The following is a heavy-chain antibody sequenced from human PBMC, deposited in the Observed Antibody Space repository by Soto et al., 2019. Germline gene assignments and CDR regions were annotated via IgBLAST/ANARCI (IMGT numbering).Heavy chain of an antibody. D-gene: IGHD2-2*01. Sequence: GGSLRLSCAASGFTFSSYAMSWVRQAPGKGLEWVSAISGSGGSTYYADSVKGRFTITRDNSKNTLYLQMNSLRAEDTAVYYCAKDGCSSTSCHDYWGQGTLVTVSS. J-gene: IGHJ4*02. CDR3: AKDGCSSTSCHDY. V-gene: IGHV3-23*01. CDR1: GFTFSSYA. CDR2: ISGSGGST.